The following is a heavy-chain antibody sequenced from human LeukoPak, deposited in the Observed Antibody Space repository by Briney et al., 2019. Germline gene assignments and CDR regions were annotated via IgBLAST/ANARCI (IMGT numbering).Heavy chain of an antibody. CDR2: IYHSGST. CDR3: ARQDAKTYSSGWYYFDY. D-gene: IGHD6-19*01. J-gene: IGHJ4*02. CDR1: GYSISSGYY. Sequence: PSETLSLTCAVSGYSISSGYYWGRIRQPPGKGLEWIGSIYHSGSTYYNPSLKSRVTISVDPSKNQFSLKLSSVTAADTAVYYCARQDAKTYSSGWYYFDYWGQGTLVTASS. V-gene: IGHV4-38-2*01.